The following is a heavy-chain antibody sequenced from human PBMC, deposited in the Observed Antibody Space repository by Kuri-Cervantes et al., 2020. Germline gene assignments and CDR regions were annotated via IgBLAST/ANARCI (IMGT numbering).Heavy chain of an antibody. J-gene: IGHJ6*02. Sequence: ASVKVSCKPSGYTFTSYDINWVRQATGQGLEWMGWMNPNSGNTGYAQKFQGRVTMTRNTSISTAYTELSSLRSEDTAVYYCARGGGYYYDSSGTGGMDVWGQGTTVTVSS. D-gene: IGHD3-22*01. CDR1: GYTFTSYD. V-gene: IGHV1-8*01. CDR2: MNPNSGNT. CDR3: ARGGGYYYDSSGTGGMDV.